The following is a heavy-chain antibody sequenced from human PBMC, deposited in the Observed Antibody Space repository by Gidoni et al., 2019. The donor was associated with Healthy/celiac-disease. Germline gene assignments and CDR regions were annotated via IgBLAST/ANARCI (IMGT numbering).Heavy chain of an antibody. CDR1: GFTFRSYG. CDR2: ISYDGSNK. J-gene: IGHJ4*02. D-gene: IGHD4-17*01. V-gene: IGHV3-30*18. CDR3: AKDAYGDYKGGFDY. Sequence: QVQLVESGGGVVQPGRSLRLSFSASGFTFRSYGMNWVRQAPGKGLGWVAVISYDGSNKYYADSVKGRFTISRDNSKNTLYLQMNSLRAEDTAVYYCAKDAYGDYKGGFDYWGQGTLVTVSS.